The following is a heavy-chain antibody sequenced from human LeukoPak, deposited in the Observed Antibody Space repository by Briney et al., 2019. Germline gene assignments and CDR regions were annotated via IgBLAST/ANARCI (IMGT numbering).Heavy chain of an antibody. CDR3: AGDGTAVTGNYHYGMDV. CDR1: GFTVSSYC. D-gene: IGHD4-17*01. V-gene: IGHV3-48*02. J-gene: IGHJ6*02. CDR2: IGTSSTI. Sequence: PGGSLRLSCAASGFTVSSYCFNWVRQAPWKGLDLVSFIGTSSTIHYADSVKGRFTISRDNAKNPLYLQMNSLRDEDTALYYCAGDGTAVTGNYHYGMDVWGQGTTVTVSS.